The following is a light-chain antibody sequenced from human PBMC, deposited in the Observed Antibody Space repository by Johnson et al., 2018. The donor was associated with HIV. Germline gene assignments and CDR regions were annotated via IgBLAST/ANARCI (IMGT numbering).Light chain of an antibody. CDR3: GTWDNSLSAGGV. J-gene: IGLJ1*01. CDR2: DNY. CDR1: SSNIGNNY. Sequence: QSVLTQPPSVSAAPGQKVTISCSGSSSNIGNNYVSWYQQLPGTAPKLLIYDNYKRPSGTPDRFSGSKSGTSATLGITGLQTGDEADYYCGTWDNSLSAGGVFVTGTKVTVL. V-gene: IGLV1-51*01.